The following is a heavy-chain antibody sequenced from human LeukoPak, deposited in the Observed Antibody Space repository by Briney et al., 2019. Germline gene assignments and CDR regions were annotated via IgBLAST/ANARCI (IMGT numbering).Heavy chain of an antibody. CDR2: VDPDGTTT. V-gene: IGHV3-74*01. J-gene: IGHJ6*02. CDR1: GFTLSNYW. CDR3: TRVQAGRSGLMDV. Sequence: GGSLRLSCAASGFTLSNYWMHWVRQAPGEGPVWVSRVDPDGTTTNYADSVTGRFTTSRDNAKNTLYLQMNSLRAEDTALYYCTRVQAGRSGLMDVWGRGTTVTVSS. D-gene: IGHD2-8*02.